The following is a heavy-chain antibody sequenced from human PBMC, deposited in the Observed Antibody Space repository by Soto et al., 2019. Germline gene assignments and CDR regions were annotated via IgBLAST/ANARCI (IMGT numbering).Heavy chain of an antibody. D-gene: IGHD2-21*02. CDR3: ARSIVVVTALGY. Sequence: VQLVQSGAEEKKPGASVKVSCKASGYTFTSYAMHWVRQAPGQRLEWMGWINAGNGNTKYSQKFQGRVTITRDTSASTAYMELSSLRSEDTAVYYCARSIVVVTALGYWGQGTLVTVSS. CDR1: GYTFTSYA. V-gene: IGHV1-3*05. CDR2: INAGNGNT. J-gene: IGHJ4*02.